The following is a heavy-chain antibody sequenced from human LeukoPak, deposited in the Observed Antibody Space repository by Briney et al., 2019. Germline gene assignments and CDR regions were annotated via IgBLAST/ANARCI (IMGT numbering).Heavy chain of an antibody. CDR1: GFTFSSYE. CDR2: ISSSGSTI. V-gene: IGHV3-48*03. D-gene: IGHD3-22*01. Sequence: GGSLRLSCAASGFTFSSYEMNWVRQAPGKGLEWVSYISSSGSTIYYADSVKGRFTISRDNAKNSLYLQMNSLRAEDTAVYYCARAGNYYDSSGYYTAPFDYWGQGTLVTVSS. CDR3: ARAGNYYDSSGYYTAPFDY. J-gene: IGHJ4*02.